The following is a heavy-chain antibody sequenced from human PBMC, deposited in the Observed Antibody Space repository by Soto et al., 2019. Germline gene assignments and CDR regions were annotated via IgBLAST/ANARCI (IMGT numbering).Heavy chain of an antibody. Sequence: EEQLLESGGGLVHPEGSLRLSCKASGFSFSTYAMSWVRQAPGKGLEWVAAMNPTGGSTYHTNSVRGRFTISRDNSKNTLSLQMNSLRVEDTAVYYCARVPKDHYYYGMDVWGQGTTVIVSS. V-gene: IGHV3-23*01. CDR2: MNPTGGST. CDR3: ARVPKDHYYYGMDV. CDR1: GFSFSTYA. J-gene: IGHJ6*02.